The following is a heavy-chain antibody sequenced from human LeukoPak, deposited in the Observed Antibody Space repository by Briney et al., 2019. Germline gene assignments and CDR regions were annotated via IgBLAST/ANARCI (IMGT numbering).Heavy chain of an antibody. J-gene: IGHJ4*02. CDR3: ARTFRSGDGYKVGYFDY. V-gene: IGHV3-23*01. Sequence: GGSLRLSCVASGFPFRSYAMTWVRQTPGKGLESVSVITDDEDTYYADSVKGRFTISRDNSQNTVFLQMNSLRVEDTAVYYCARTFRSGDGYKVGYFDYWGQGTLVTVSS. CDR2: ITDDEDT. CDR1: GFPFRSYA. D-gene: IGHD5-24*01.